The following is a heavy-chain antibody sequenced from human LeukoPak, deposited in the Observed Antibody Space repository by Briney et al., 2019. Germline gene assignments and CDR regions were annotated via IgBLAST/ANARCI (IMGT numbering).Heavy chain of an antibody. D-gene: IGHD2-2*01. V-gene: IGHV1-18*04. CDR3: AREALGYCSSTSCYVWFDP. Sequence: GASVTVSCKASGYTFTSYGISWVRQAPGQGLEWMGWISAYNGNTNHAQKLQSRVTMTTDTSTSTAYMELRSLRSDDTAVYYCAREALGYCSSTSCYVWFDPWGQGTLVTVSS. J-gene: IGHJ5*02. CDR2: ISAYNGNT. CDR1: GYTFTSYG.